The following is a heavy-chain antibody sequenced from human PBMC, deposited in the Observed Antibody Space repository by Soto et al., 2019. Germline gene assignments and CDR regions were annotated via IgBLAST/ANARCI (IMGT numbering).Heavy chain of an antibody. CDR2: ISWNSGSI. V-gene: IGHV3-9*01. CDR3: AKDMGVEGLYGMDV. D-gene: IGHD2-21*01. Sequence: GGSLRLSCAASGFTFDDYAMHWVRQAPGKGLEWVSGISWNSGSIGYADSVKGRFTISRDNAKNSLYLQMNSLRAEDTALYYCAKDMGVEGLYGMDVWGQGTKVTVSS. CDR1: GFTFDDYA. J-gene: IGHJ6*02.